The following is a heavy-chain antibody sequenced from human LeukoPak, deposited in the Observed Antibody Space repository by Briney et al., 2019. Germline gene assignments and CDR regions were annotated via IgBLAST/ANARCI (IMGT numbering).Heavy chain of an antibody. CDR2: IKQDGSEK. CDR3: ASGGLRRDAFDI. D-gene: IGHD4-17*01. CDR1: GFTFSSYW. J-gene: IGHJ3*02. Sequence: GGSLRLSCAASGFTFSSYWMSWVRQAPGKGLEWVANIKQDGSEKYYVDSVKSRFTISRDNAKNSLYLQMNSLRAEDTAVYYCASGGLRRDAFDIWGQGTMVTVSS. V-gene: IGHV3-7*01.